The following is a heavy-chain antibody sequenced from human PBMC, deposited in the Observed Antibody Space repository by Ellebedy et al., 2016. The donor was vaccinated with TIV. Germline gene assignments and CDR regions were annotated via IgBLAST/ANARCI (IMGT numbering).Heavy chain of an antibody. CDR3: ASGPEMGYRYLYFDY. J-gene: IGHJ4*02. CDR1: GFTFSDYY. CDR2: ISSSGSTI. V-gene: IGHV3-11*01. D-gene: IGHD3-16*02. Sequence: GESLKISCAASGFTFSDYYMSWIRQAPGKGLEWVSYISSSGSTIYYADSVKGRFTISRDNAKNSLYLQMNSLRAEDTAVYYCASGPEMGYRYLYFDYWGQGTLVTVSS.